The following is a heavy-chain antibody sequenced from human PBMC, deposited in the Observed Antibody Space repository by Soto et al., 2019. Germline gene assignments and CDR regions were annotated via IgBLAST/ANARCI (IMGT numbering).Heavy chain of an antibody. Sequence: ASVKVSCKASGHSFTAYYMHWVRQAPGQGLEWMGWINPNSGGTKYAQRFQGRVTMTRNTSSRTVYMELSGLRSDDTAVYYCARERKFDFWRKGLDVWGQGTTVTVSS. D-gene: IGHD3-3*01. CDR3: ARERKFDFWRKGLDV. CDR1: GHSFTAYY. J-gene: IGHJ6*02. CDR2: INPNSGGT. V-gene: IGHV1-2*02.